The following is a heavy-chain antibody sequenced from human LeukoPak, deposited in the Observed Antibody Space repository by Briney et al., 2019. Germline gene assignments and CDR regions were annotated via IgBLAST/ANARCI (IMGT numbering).Heavy chain of an antibody. J-gene: IGHJ4*02. D-gene: IGHD3-16*01. CDR2: IYHSGST. CDR1: GGSISSGGYY. Sequence: SETLSLTCTVSGGSISSGGYYWSWIRQPPGKGLEWIGYIYHSGSTYYNPSLKSRVTISVDTSKNQFSLKLSSVTAADTAVYYCASIPEGGSHFDYWGQGTLVTVSS. V-gene: IGHV4-30-2*01. CDR3: ASIPEGGSHFDY.